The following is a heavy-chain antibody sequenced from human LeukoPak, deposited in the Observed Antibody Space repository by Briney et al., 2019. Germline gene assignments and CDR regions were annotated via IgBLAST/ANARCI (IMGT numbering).Heavy chain of an antibody. J-gene: IGHJ4*02. CDR1: GFTFSSYG. Sequence: GGSLRLSCAASGFTFSSYGMSWVRQAPGKGLEWVSAISGSGGSTYYADSVKGRFTISRDNSKNTLYLQMNSLRAEDTAVYYCAKMVQLELLVDYRGQGTLVTVSS. V-gene: IGHV3-23*01. CDR2: ISGSGGST. D-gene: IGHD1-7*01. CDR3: AKMVQLELLVDY.